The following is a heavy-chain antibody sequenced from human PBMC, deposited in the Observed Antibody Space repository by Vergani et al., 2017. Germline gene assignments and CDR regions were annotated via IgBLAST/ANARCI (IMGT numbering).Heavy chain of an antibody. J-gene: IGHJ6*03. V-gene: IGHV4-34*01. Sequence: QVQLQQWGAGLLKPSETLSLTCAVYGGSFSGYYWSWIRQPPGKGLEWIGEINHSGSTNYNPSLKSRVTISVDTSKSQFSLKLSSVTAADTAVYYCAGGEVRGIAASRYYYYYYMDVWGKGTTVTVSS. D-gene: IGHD6-25*01. CDR3: AGGEVRGIAASRYYYYYYMDV. CDR1: GGSFSGYY. CDR2: INHSGST.